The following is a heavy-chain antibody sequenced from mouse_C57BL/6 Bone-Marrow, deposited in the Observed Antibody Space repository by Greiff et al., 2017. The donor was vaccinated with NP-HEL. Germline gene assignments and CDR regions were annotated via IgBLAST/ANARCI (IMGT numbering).Heavy chain of an antibody. CDR3: ARETTVVAGGHYYAMDY. Sequence: VQLQQSGAELVKPGASVKLSCKASGYTFTSYWMHWVKQRPGRGLEWIGRIDPNSGGTKYNEKFKSKATLTVDKPSSTAYMQLSSLTSEDSAVYYCARETTVVAGGHYYAMDYWGQGTSVTVSS. CDR2: IDPNSGGT. CDR1: GYTFTSYW. J-gene: IGHJ4*01. D-gene: IGHD1-1*01. V-gene: IGHV1-72*01.